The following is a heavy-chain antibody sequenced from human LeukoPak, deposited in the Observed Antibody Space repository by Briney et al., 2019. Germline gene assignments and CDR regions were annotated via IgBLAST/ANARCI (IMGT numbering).Heavy chain of an antibody. V-gene: IGHV4-59*01. D-gene: IGHD4-17*01. J-gene: IGHJ4*02. Sequence: PSETLSLTCTVSGGSISSYYWSWIRQPPGKGLEWIGYIYYSGSTNYNPSLKSRVTISVDTSKNQFSLKLSSVTAAGTAVYYCARAGYGDYAPGDYWGQGTLVTVSS. CDR3: ARAGYGDYAPGDY. CDR2: IYYSGST. CDR1: GGSISSYY.